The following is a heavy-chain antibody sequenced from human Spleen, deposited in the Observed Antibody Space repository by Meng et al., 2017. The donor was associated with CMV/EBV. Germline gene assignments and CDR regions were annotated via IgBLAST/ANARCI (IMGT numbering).Heavy chain of an antibody. CDR2: IKQDGREK. CDR3: ARERVLGDY. D-gene: IGHD3-3*01. CDR1: GFSFGSIW. Sequence: GESLKISCAASGFSFGSIWMSWVRQAPGKGLEWVANIKQDGREKYYVDSVKGRFTISRDNAKNSLHLQMSSLRAEDTAVYYCARERVLGDYWGQGILVTVSS. V-gene: IGHV3-7*01. J-gene: IGHJ4*02.